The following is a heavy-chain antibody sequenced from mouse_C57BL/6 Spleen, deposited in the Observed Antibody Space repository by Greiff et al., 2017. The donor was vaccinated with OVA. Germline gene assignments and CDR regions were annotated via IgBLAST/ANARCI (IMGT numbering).Heavy chain of an antibody. CDR3: ARSSYYSNYDWYFDV. Sequence: QVQLQQPGTELVKPGASVKLSCKASGYTFTSYWLHWVKQRPGQGLEWIGNINPSNGGTNYNEKFKSKATLTVDKSSSTAYMQLSSLTSEDSAVYYCARSSYYSNYDWYFDVWGTGTTVTVSS. V-gene: IGHV1-53*01. CDR2: INPSNGGT. J-gene: IGHJ1*03. D-gene: IGHD2-5*01. CDR1: GYTFTSYW.